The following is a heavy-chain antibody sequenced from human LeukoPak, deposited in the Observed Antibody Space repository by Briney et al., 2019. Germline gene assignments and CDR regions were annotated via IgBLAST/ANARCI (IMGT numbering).Heavy chain of an antibody. CDR2: LTGSGGST. CDR3: ARDKDSTTYSYFDY. CDR1: GFTFSSNA. Sequence: GGSLRLSCAASGFTFSSNAMSWVRQAPGKGLEWVSTLTGSGGSTNYADSVMGRFIISRDNSKNTLYLQMRSLGAEDTALYYCARDKDSTTYSYFDYWGQGTLVTVSS. V-gene: IGHV3-23*01. J-gene: IGHJ4*02. D-gene: IGHD2/OR15-2a*01.